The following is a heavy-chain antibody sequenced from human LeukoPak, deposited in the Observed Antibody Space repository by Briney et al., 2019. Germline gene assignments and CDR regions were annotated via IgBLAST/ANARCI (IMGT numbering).Heavy chain of an antibody. CDR3: ARGRSKYDSSGYHYYFDY. J-gene: IGHJ4*02. CDR1: GGSFSGYY. CDR2: INHSGST. V-gene: IGHV4-34*01. Sequence: SETLSLTCAVYGGSFSGYYWSWIRQPPGKGLEWIGEINHSGSTNYNPSLKSRVTISVDTSKNQFSLKLSSLTAADTAVYYCARGRSKYDSSGYHYYFDYWGQGTLVTVSS. D-gene: IGHD3-22*01.